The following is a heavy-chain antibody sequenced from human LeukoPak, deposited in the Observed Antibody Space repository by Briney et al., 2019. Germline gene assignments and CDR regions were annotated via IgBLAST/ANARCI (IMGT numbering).Heavy chain of an antibody. Sequence: SETLSLTCSVSSDSIRTGNFYWNWIRQPAGTGLEWIGRVYRSGTTNYNPSLKDRVTISLDASENQFSMTLKSVTAADTAVYYCARIGDWGAAFDMWGQGTVVTVSS. CDR1: SDSIRTGNFY. CDR3: ARIGDWGAAFDM. V-gene: IGHV4-61*02. CDR2: VYRSGTT. J-gene: IGHJ3*02. D-gene: IGHD2-21*01.